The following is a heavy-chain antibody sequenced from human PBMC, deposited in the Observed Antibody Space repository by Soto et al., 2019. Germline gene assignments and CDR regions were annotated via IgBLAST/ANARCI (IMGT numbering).Heavy chain of an antibody. CDR3: ARRIVAANDNWFDP. J-gene: IGHJ5*02. CDR2: MNPNSGNT. D-gene: IGHD2-15*01. CDR1: GYTFTSYD. Sequence: ASVKVSCKASGYTFTSYDINWVGQATGQGLEWMGWMNPNSGNTGYAQKFQGRVTMTRNTSISTAYMELSSLRSEDTAVYYCARRIVAANDNWFDPWGQGTLVTVSS. V-gene: IGHV1-8*01.